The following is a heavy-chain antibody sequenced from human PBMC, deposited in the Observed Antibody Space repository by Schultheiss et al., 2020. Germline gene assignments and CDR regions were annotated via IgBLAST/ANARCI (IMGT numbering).Heavy chain of an antibody. Sequence: ASVKVSCKASGYTFTSYDINWVRQATGQGLEWMGWMNPNSGNTGYAQKFQGRVTMTRNTSISTAYMELSSLRSEDTAVYYCARVERTIFGVVIIKGWCDPWGPGPLGTVAS. CDR2: MNPNSGNT. CDR3: ARVERTIFGVVIIKGWCDP. J-gene: IGHJ5*02. V-gene: IGHV1-8*01. CDR1: GYTFTSYD. D-gene: IGHD3-3*01.